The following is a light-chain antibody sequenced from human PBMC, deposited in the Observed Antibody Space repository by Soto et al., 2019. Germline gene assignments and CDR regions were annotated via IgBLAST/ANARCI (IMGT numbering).Light chain of an antibody. Sequence: QSALTQPASVSGSPGQSITISCTGTTSDVGGYNYVSWYQQHPGKAPKLMIYDVNNRPSGVSNRFSGSKSGNTASLTISGLQAEDEADYYCSSYTSTSTVVFGGGTSSPS. CDR2: DVN. CDR1: TSDVGGYNY. J-gene: IGLJ3*02. V-gene: IGLV2-14*01. CDR3: SSYTSTSTVV.